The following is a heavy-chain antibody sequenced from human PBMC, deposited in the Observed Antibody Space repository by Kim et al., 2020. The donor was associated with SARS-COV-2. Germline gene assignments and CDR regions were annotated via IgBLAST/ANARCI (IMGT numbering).Heavy chain of an antibody. CDR3: ARDRGHYYGSGRPPFDY. D-gene: IGHD3-10*01. CDR2: ISAYNGNT. V-gene: IGHV1-18*01. J-gene: IGHJ4*02. Sequence: ASVKVSCKASGYTFTSYGISWVRQAPGQGLEWMGWISAYNGNTNYAQKLQGRVTMTTDTSTSTAYMELRSLRSDDTAVYYCARDRGHYYGSGRPPFDYWGQGTLVTVSS. CDR1: GYTFTSYG.